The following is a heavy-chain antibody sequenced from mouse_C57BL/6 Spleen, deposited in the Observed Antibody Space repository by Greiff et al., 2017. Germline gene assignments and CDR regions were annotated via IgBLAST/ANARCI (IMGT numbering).Heavy chain of an antibody. CDR1: GFTFSDYG. CDR3: VWNGYYAYFDV. D-gene: IGHD2-3*01. J-gene: IGHJ1*03. CDR2: ISRGSSTI. V-gene: IGHV5-17*01. Sequence: EVQRVEPGGGLVKPGGSLKLSCAASGFTFSDYGMHWVRQAPEQGLEWVAYISRGSSTINYADKVKGRFTISSDNAKNTLFLQMTSLRSEDTAMYYRVWNGYYAYFDVWGTGTTVTVSS.